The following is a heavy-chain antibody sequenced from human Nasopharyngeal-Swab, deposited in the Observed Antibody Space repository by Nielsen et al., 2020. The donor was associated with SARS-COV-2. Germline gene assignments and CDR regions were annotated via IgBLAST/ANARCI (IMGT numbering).Heavy chain of an antibody. D-gene: IGHD1-26*01. CDR2: ISGSDGST. CDR3: AKGGSGSYPSDY. CDR1: GFTFSSYA. J-gene: IGHJ4*02. V-gene: IGHV3-23*01. Sequence: GESLKISCAASGFTFSSYAMSWVRQAPGKGLEWVSAISGSDGSTYYADSVKGRFTISRDNSKNTLYLQMNSLRAEDTAVYYCAKGGSGSYPSDYWGQGTLVTVSS.